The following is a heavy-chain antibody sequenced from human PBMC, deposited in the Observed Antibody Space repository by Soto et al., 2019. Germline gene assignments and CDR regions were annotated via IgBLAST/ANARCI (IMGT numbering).Heavy chain of an antibody. CDR1: GFTFSSYA. CDR2: ISYDGSNK. V-gene: IGHV3-30-3*01. Sequence: PWGSLRLSCAASGFTFSSYAMHWVRQAPGKGLEWVAIISYDGSNKYYADSVKGRFTISRDNSKNTLYLQMNSLRAEDTAVYYCARDVGGDFDYWGQGTLVTSPQ. CDR3: ARDVGGDFDY. J-gene: IGHJ4*02. D-gene: IGHD2-21*01.